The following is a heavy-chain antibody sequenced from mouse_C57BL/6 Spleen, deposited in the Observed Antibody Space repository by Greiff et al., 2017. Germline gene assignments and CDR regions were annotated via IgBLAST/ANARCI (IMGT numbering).Heavy chain of an antibody. CDR2: IYPGDGDT. V-gene: IGHV1-82*01. CDR1: GYAFSSSW. Sequence: QVQLKESGPELVKPGASVKISCKASGYAFSSSWMNWVKQRPGKGLEWIGRIYPGDGDTNYNGKFKGKATLTADKSSSTAYMQLSSLTSEDSAVYFCAREGGYYGSREYFDVWGTGTTVTVSS. J-gene: IGHJ1*03. CDR3: AREGGYYGSREYFDV. D-gene: IGHD1-1*01.